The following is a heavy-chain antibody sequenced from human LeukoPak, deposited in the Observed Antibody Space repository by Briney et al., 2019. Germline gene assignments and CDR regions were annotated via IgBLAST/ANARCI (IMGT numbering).Heavy chain of an antibody. CDR1: GGTFSSYA. V-gene: IGHV1-18*01. D-gene: IGHD3-3*01. CDR2: ISAYNGNT. CDR3: ARDISLWSGYYTPNY. J-gene: IGHJ4*02. Sequence: ASVKVSCKASGGTFSSYAISWVRQAPGQGLEWMGWISAYNGNTNYAQKLQGRVTMTTDTSTSTAYMELRSLRSDDTAVYYCARDISLWSGYYTPNYWGQGTLVTVSS.